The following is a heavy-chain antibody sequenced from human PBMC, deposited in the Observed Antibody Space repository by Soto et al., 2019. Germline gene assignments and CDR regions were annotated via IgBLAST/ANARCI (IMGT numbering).Heavy chain of an antibody. CDR3: ASGGVGGGYYYYYDGMDV. D-gene: IGHD3-16*01. CDR1: GGTFSSYA. V-gene: IGHV1-69*01. CDR2: IIPIFGTA. J-gene: IGHJ6*02. Sequence: QVQLVQSGAEVKKPGSSVKVSCKASGGTFSSYAISWVRQAPGQGLEWMGGIIPIFGTANYAQKFQGRVTITADESTSTGYMELSSLRSKDTAVYYGASGGVGGGYYYYYDGMDVWGQGTTVTVSS.